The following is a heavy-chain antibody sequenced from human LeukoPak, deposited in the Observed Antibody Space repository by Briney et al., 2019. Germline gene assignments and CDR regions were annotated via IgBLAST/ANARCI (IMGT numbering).Heavy chain of an antibody. D-gene: IGHD3-22*01. Sequence: SETLSLTCTVSGGSISSYYWSWIRQPPGKGLEWIGYIYYSGSTNYNPSLKSRVTISVDTSKNQFSLKLSSVTAADTAVYYCARGSNYYDSSGYYFDYWGQGTLVTVSS. V-gene: IGHV4-59*12. J-gene: IGHJ4*02. CDR3: ARGSNYYDSSGYYFDY. CDR2: IYYSGST. CDR1: GGSISSYY.